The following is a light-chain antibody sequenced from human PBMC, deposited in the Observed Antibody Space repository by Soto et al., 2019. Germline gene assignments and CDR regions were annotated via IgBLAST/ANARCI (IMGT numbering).Light chain of an antibody. V-gene: IGKV1-39*01. CDR1: QSIRTY. J-gene: IGKJ5*01. Sequence: SSLSASVGDRVTITCRASQSIRTYLNWYQQKPGKAPKVLIYAVSNLESGVPSRFSGSGSETDFTLTISSLQPEDFATYFCQQGYSSPTFGQGTRLEIK. CDR3: QQGYSSPT. CDR2: AVS.